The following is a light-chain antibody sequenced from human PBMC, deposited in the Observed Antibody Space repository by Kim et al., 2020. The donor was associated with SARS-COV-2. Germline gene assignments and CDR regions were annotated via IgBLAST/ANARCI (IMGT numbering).Light chain of an antibody. J-gene: IGLJ1*01. V-gene: IGLV2-18*02. CDR3: NSYTSTYRYV. CDR2: EVT. CDR1: SSDVVRYNR. Sequence: QTVTRSGSGTSSDVVRYNRVSWSQQSPGTSPKLIIYEVTNRPAGVPDRFSGSKSDNVASLTISGLRAEDEADYYCNSYTSTYRYVFGSGTKVTVL.